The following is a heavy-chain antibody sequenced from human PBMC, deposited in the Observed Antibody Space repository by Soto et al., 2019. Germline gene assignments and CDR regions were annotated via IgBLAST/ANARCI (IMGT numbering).Heavy chain of an antibody. CDR3: ARGPAYIDGWRTFDL. CDR2: TYYNGDT. D-gene: IGHD6-19*01. CDR1: DDSFRGAEYY. Sequence: SETLSLTCTVSDDSFRGAEYYWSWIRQPLGTGPEWIGYTYYNGDTKYNPALRSRVTMSEDTSKNQFSLRLSSVTAADTAVYFCARGPAYIDGWRTFDLWGRGILVTVSS. V-gene: IGHV4-61*08. J-gene: IGHJ4*02.